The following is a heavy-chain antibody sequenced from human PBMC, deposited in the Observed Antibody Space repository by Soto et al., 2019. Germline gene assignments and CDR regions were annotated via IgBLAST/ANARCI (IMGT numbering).Heavy chain of an antibody. D-gene: IGHD6-13*01. Sequence: NPSETLSLTCTVSVDSITTYYWSWIRQPAGKGLEWIGRIDASGNTNYNPSLNSRVTMSIDTSKKQFSLKLTSVTAADTAIYYCARYSNNWFQTEGMDVWGQGTTVTVS. CDR3: ARYSNNWFQTEGMDV. V-gene: IGHV4-4*07. CDR2: IDASGNT. CDR1: VDSITTYY. J-gene: IGHJ6*02.